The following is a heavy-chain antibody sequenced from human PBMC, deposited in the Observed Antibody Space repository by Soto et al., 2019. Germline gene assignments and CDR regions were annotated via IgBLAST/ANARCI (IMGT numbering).Heavy chain of an antibody. Sequence: XGSLRLSCAASGLTFSKYWMTWVLHAPGKGLEWVANIKHDGSEQYYVGSVKGRFAISRDNAKNSLFLQMNSLRAEDTAVYYCASVPGSPGYHGLDVWGQGTTVTVSS. V-gene: IGHV3-7*03. CDR2: IKHDGSEQ. D-gene: IGHD5-12*01. CDR3: ASVPGSPGYHGLDV. J-gene: IGHJ6*02. CDR1: GLTFSKYW.